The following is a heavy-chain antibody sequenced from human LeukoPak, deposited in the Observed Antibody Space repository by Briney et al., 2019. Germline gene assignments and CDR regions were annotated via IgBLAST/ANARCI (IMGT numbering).Heavy chain of an antibody. CDR1: GGSISSRTYY. Sequence: SETLSLTCTVSGGSISSRTYYWSWIRQPPGKGLEWIGYIYYSGSTYYNPSLKSRVTISVDTSKNQFSLKLSSVTAADTAVYYCARELGEFPYYGMDVWGQGTTVTVSS. CDR2: IYYSGST. J-gene: IGHJ6*02. CDR3: ARELGEFPYYGMDV. D-gene: IGHD3-10*01. V-gene: IGHV4-30-4*01.